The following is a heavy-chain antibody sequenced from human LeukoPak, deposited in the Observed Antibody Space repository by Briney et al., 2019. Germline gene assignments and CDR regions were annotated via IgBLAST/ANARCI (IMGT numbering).Heavy chain of an antibody. CDR2: FDPEDGET. J-gene: IGHJ6*03. D-gene: IGHD6-6*01. CDR3: ARDGWSGSTPYSSSSGSGYYYYYYMDV. Sequence: ASVKVSCKVSGYTLTELSMHWVRQAPGKGREWMGGFDPEDGETIYAQKFQGRVTMTEDTSTDTAYMELSSLRSEDTAVYYCARDGWSGSTPYSSSSGSGYYYYYYMDVWGKGTTVTVSS. CDR1: GYTLTELS. V-gene: IGHV1-24*01.